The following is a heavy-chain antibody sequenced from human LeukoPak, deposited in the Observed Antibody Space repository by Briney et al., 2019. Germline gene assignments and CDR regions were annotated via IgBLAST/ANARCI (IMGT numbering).Heavy chain of an antibody. J-gene: IGHJ4*02. CDR3: ARSSNSLTWEDY. V-gene: IGHV4-31*03. D-gene: IGHD2/OR15-2a*01. CDR1: GGSISSGGYY. CDR2: IYYSGST. Sequence: SETLSLTCTVSGGSISSGGYYWSWIRQHPGKGLEWIGYIYYSGSTYYNPSLKSRVTISVDTSKNQFSLKLSSVTAADTAVYYCARSSNSLTWEDYWGQGTLVTVSS.